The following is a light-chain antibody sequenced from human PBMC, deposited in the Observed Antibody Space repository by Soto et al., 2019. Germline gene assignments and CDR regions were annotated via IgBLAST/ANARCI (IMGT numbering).Light chain of an antibody. CDR1: SSNIGAGYD. Sequence: QSVLTQPPSVSWAPGQKVTISCTGSSSNIGAGYDVHWYQQLPGTAPKLLIYGNNNRPSGVPDRFSGSKSGTSACLAITGLQAEYEAHYYCQSDASTPSGWVFGEGVKLTVL. CDR2: GNN. V-gene: IGLV1-40*01. CDR3: QSDASTPSGWV. J-gene: IGLJ3*02.